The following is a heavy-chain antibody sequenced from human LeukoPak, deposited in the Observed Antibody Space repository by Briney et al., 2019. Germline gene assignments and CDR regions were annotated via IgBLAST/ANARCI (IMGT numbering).Heavy chain of an antibody. Sequence: HPGGSLRLSCAASGFTVSSNYMSWVRQAPGKGLEWVSAISGSGGSTYYADSVKGRFTISRDNSKNTLYLQMNSLRAEDTAVYYCAKDRYGSGWYIGDYWGQGTLVTVSS. CDR3: AKDRYGSGWYIGDY. CDR2: ISGSGGST. J-gene: IGHJ4*02. CDR1: GFTVSSNY. V-gene: IGHV3-23*01. D-gene: IGHD6-19*01.